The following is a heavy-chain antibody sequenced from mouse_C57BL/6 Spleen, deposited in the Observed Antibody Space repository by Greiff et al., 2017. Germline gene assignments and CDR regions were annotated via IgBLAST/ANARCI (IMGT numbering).Heavy chain of an antibody. CDR2: ISSGGSYT. V-gene: IGHV5-6*01. CDR3: ARHPIYGSSPYWYFDV. D-gene: IGHD1-1*01. J-gene: IGHJ1*03. CDR1: GFTFSSYG. Sequence: EVKVVESGGDLVKPGGSLKLSCAASGFTFSSYGMSWVRQTPDKRLEWVATISSGGSYTYYPDSVKGRFTISRDNAKNTLYLQMSSLKSEDTAMYYWARHPIYGSSPYWYFDVWGTGTTVTVSS.